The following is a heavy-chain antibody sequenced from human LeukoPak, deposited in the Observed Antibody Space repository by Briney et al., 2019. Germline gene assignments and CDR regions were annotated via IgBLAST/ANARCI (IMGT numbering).Heavy chain of an antibody. CDR3: ARGISSSWYYYYYYMDV. Sequence: SETLSLTCAVYGGSFSGYYWSWIRQPPGKGLEWIGEINHSGSTNYNPSLKSRVTISVDTSKNQFSLKLSSVTAADTAVYYCARGISSSWYYYYYYMDVWGKGTTVPVSS. J-gene: IGHJ6*03. D-gene: IGHD6-13*01. V-gene: IGHV4-34*01. CDR1: GGSFSGYY. CDR2: INHSGST.